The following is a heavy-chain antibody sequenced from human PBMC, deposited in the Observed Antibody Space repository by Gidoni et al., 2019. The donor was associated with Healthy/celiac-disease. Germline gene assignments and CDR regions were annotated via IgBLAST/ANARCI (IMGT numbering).Heavy chain of an antibody. Sequence: QVQLQQWGAGLLKPSETLSLTCAVYGGSFSGYYWSWIRQPPGKGLEWIGEINHSGSTNYNPSLKSRVTISVDTSKNQFSLKLSSVTAADTAVYYCARGREAPWFLRRSWFDPWGQGTLVTVSS. D-gene: IGHD3-10*01. V-gene: IGHV4-34*01. CDR1: GGSFSGYY. CDR3: ARGREAPWFLRRSWFDP. CDR2: INHSGST. J-gene: IGHJ5*02.